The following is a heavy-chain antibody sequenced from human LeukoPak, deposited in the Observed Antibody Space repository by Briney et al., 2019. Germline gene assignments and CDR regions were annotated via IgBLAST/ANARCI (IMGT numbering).Heavy chain of an antibody. D-gene: IGHD6-19*01. J-gene: IGHJ3*02. CDR3: ARPYSSGWFAFDI. V-gene: IGHV5-51*01. Sequence: PGESLKISCKGSGYSFTSYWIGWVRQMPGEGLEWMGIFYPGDSDTRYSPSFQGQVTISADKSISTAYLQWSSLKASDTAMYYCARPYSSGWFAFDIWGQGTMVTVSS. CDR1: GYSFTSYW. CDR2: FYPGDSDT.